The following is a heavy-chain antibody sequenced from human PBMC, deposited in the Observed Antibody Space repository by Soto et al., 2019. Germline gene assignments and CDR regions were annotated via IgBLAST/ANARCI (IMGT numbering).Heavy chain of an antibody. Sequence: SQTLSLTCAISGDSVSSNSATWNWIRQSPSRGLEWLGRTYYRSKWYNDYAVSVKSRITINPDTSKNQFSLQLNSVTPEDTAVYYCAREGIESEYSYGLWFDYWGQGTLVTVSS. CDR1: GDSVSSNSAT. J-gene: IGHJ4*02. CDR2: TYYRSKWYN. CDR3: AREGIESEYSYGLWFDY. V-gene: IGHV6-1*01. D-gene: IGHD5-18*01.